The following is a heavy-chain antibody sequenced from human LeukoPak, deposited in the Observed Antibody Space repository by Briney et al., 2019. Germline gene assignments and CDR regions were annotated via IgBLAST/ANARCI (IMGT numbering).Heavy chain of an antibody. D-gene: IGHD1-1*01. CDR2: ISSSSSYI. V-gene: IGHV3-21*01. CDR3: ARKLADAFDI. J-gene: IGHJ3*02. CDR1: GFTFSSYS. Sequence: TGGSLRLSCAASGFTFSSYSMNWVRRAPGKGLEWVSSISSSSSYISYADSVKGRFTISRDNAKNSLYLQMSSLRAEDTAVFYCARKLADAFDIWGQGTMVTVSS.